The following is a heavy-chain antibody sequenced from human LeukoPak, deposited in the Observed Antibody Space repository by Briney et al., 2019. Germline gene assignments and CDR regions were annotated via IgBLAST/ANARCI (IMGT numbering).Heavy chain of an antibody. CDR1: GFTFSNYY. D-gene: IGHD2-8*01. CDR3: ATGVRVYKSALDY. J-gene: IGHJ4*02. Sequence: GGSLRLSCAASGFTFSNYYMNWVRQAPGKGLEWVSSISSGSSYIYYADSLKGRFTISRDNAKNSLYLQMNSLRAEDTAVYYCATGVRVYKSALDYSGQGTLVTVSS. CDR2: ISSGSSYI. V-gene: IGHV3-21*01.